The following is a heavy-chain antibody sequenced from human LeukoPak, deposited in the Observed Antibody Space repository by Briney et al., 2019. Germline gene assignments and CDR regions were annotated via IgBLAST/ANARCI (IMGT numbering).Heavy chain of an antibody. CDR1: GFTFSSYA. J-gene: IGHJ4*02. Sequence: GGSLRLSCAASGFTFSSYAMSWVRQAPGKGLEWVSGISGSGDNTYYADSVKGRFTISRDNSKNALYLQLTSLRLEDTALYYCVKDLTGTWSFDYWGQGTLVTVSS. CDR2: ISGSGDNT. D-gene: IGHD3-9*01. V-gene: IGHV3-23*01. CDR3: VKDLTGTWSFDY.